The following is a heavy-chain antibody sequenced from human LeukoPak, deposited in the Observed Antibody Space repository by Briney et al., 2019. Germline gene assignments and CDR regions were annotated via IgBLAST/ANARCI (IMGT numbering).Heavy chain of an antibody. CDR3: ARVAVIRGVIDY. CDR1: GGSLSSGDNC. D-gene: IGHD3-10*01. J-gene: IGHJ4*02. Sequence: SQTLSLTCAVSGGSLSSGDNCWNWIRQPPGNGLEWIGYIYHSGSTYYNPSLRSRVTISIDTSKNQFSLRLNSVTAAGTAVYYCARVAVIRGVIDYWGQGTLVTVSS. CDR2: IYHSGST. V-gene: IGHV4-30-4*01.